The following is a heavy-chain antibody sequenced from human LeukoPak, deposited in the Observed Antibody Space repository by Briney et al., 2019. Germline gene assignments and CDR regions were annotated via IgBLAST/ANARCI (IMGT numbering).Heavy chain of an antibody. J-gene: IGHJ4*02. D-gene: IGHD5-18*01. V-gene: IGHV4-34*01. CDR3: ARSRSYGYRDVDY. Sequence: SETLSLTCAVYGGSFSGYYWSWIRQPPGKGLEWIGEINHSGSTNYNPSLKSRVTISVDTSKYQFSLKLSSVTAADTAVYYCARSRSYGYRDVDYWGQGTLVTVSS. CDR1: GGSFSGYY. CDR2: INHSGST.